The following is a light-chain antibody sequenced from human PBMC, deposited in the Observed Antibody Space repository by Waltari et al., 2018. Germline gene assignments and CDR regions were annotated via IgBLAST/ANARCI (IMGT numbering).Light chain of an antibody. CDR1: NSDVGGYNY. J-gene: IGLJ1*01. CDR3: CSHSGIYTFYV. CDR2: EVD. V-gene: IGLV2-11*01. Sequence: QSALTQPRSVSGSPGQSVTISCTGTNSDVGGYNYVSWYQQHPGKAPKLKIYEVDKRPSGVPDRFSGSKSGDTASLTISGLQADDEADYFCCSHSGIYTFYVFGTATKVTVL.